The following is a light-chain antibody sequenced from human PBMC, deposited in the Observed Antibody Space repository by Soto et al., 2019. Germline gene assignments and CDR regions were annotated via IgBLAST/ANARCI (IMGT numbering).Light chain of an antibody. J-gene: IGKJ4*01. CDR2: TTS. V-gene: IGKV3-20*01. CDR1: QSISTSY. CDR3: QQYGSSVT. Sequence: EIVLSQSPGTLSLSPGERATLSCRASQSISTSYVAWYQQRPGLAPRLLIHTTSSRATGVTDRFSGSGAGADFTLTISRLEPEDVGVYYCQQYGSSVTFGGGTKVEI.